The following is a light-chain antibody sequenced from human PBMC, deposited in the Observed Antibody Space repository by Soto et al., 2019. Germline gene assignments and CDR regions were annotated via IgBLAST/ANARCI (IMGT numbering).Light chain of an antibody. J-gene: IGLJ3*02. CDR3: SSYTSISSLGGV. CDR1: SSDVGTYNY. V-gene: IGLV2-11*01. CDR2: DVS. Sequence: QSALTQPRSVSGSPGQSVTISCTGTSSDVGTYNYVSWFQQYPGKAPKVMISDVSKRPSGVPDRFSGSKSGNTASLTISGLQAEDEADYYCSSYTSISSLGGVFGGGTKLTVL.